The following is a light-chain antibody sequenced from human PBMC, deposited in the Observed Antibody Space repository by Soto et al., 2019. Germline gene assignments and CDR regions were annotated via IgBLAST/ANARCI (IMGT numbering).Light chain of an antibody. CDR1: SSNIGAGYD. CDR2: GNN. Sequence: QSVLTQPPSVCGAPGQRVTISCTGSSSNIGAGYDVHWYQQLPGTAPKLLIYGNNNRPSGVPDRFSGSKSGTSASLAITGLQAEDEADYYCQSYDSSLSGAYVFGTGTKLTVL. J-gene: IGLJ1*01. CDR3: QSYDSSLSGAYV. V-gene: IGLV1-40*01.